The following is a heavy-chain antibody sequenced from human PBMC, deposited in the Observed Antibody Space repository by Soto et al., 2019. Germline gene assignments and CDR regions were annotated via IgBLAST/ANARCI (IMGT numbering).Heavy chain of an antibody. J-gene: IGHJ5*02. D-gene: IGHD5-12*01. V-gene: IGHV1-2*02. CDR1: GYTFTGYY. CDR2: INPNSGGT. Sequence: QVQLVQSGAEVKKPGASVKVSCKASGYTFTGYYMHWVRQAPGQGLEWMGWINPNSGGTNYAQKFQGRVTMTRDTSISTAYMELSRLRSDDTAVYYCARAVEMATINNWFDPWGQGTLVTVSS. CDR3: ARAVEMATINNWFDP.